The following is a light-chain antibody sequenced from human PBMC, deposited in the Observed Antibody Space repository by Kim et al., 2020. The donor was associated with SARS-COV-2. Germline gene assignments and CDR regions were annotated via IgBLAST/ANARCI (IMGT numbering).Light chain of an antibody. CDR2: GAS. CDR1: QSVSSSY. Sequence: EIVLTQSPGTLSLSPGERATLSCRASQSVSSSYLAWYQQKPGQAPRLLIYGASSRATGIPDRFSGSGSGTDFMLTISSLEPEDFAVYYCQQYHSSPQTFGQGTKVDIK. J-gene: IGKJ1*01. CDR3: QQYHSSPQT. V-gene: IGKV3-20*01.